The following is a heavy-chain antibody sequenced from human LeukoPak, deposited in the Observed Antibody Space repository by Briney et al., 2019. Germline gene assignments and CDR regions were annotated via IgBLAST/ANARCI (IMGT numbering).Heavy chain of an antibody. V-gene: IGHV3-30*03. CDR1: GFTFSTYG. J-gene: IGHJ6*02. CDR3: ARGGGLDV. CDR2: IPYDGSNK. D-gene: IGHD3-16*01. Sequence: GGSLRLSCAASGFTFSTYGMHWVGQAPGLGLEWVALIPYDGSNKYSADSVKGRFTISRDNSKNTLYLQMNSLRAEDTAVYYCARGGGLDVWGQGATVTVSS.